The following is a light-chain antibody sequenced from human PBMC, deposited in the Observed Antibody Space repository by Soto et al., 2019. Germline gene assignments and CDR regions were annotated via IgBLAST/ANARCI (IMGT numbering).Light chain of an antibody. J-gene: IGKJ2*01. V-gene: IGKV1-9*01. CDR2: AAS. CDR1: QGISSY. Sequence: DIQLTQSPSFLSASVGDRVTITCRASQGISSYLVWYQQKPGKAPKLLIYAASTLQSGVPSRFSGSGSGTEFTLTISSLQPEDFATYYCQQLNSYPSFGQGTKLEIK. CDR3: QQLNSYPS.